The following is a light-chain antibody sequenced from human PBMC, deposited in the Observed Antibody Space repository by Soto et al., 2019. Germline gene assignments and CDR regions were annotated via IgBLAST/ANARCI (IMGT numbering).Light chain of an antibody. CDR2: GAS. J-gene: IGKJ1*01. CDR3: QYYGTSPQT. CDR1: QSVSSSA. V-gene: IGKV3-20*01. Sequence: EIVLTQSPGTLSLSPGERATLSCRASQSVSSSALAWYQQKPGQAPRRLIYGASSRATGIPDRFSGSGSGTDFTLTISRLEPEDFAVYYCQYYGTSPQTFGQGTKVELK.